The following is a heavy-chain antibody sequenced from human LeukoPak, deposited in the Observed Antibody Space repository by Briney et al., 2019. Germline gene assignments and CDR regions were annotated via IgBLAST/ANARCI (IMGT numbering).Heavy chain of an antibody. D-gene: IGHD3-22*01. J-gene: IGHJ1*01. CDR3: ARDPGGYYYGHFQH. V-gene: IGHV3-21*01. CDR1: AFTFSSYS. Sequence: PGGSLRLSCAASAFTFSSYSMSWVRQAPGKGLEWVSSISSSSAYIYYANSVKGRFTISRDNAKNSLYLQMNSLRAEDTAVYYCARDPGGYYYGHFQHWGQGTLVTVSS. CDR2: ISSSSAYI.